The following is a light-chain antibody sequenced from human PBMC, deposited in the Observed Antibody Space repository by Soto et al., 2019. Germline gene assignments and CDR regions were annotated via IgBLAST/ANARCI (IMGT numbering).Light chain of an antibody. Sequence: DIRMTQSPSTLSASVGDRVTITCRASQSISSWLAWYQQKPGKAPKLLIYDASSLESGVPSRFSGSGSGTESTPTISSLQPDDFATDYCQQYSSYQWKFGQGTKVEIK. CDR2: DAS. CDR1: QSISSW. V-gene: IGKV1-5*01. CDR3: QQYSSYQWK. J-gene: IGKJ1*01.